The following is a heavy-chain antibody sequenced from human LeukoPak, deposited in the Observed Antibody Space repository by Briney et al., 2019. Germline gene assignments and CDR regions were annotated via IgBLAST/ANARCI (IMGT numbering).Heavy chain of an antibody. J-gene: IGHJ6*03. V-gene: IGHV3-74*01. D-gene: IGHD6-13*01. Sequence: GGSLRLSCAASGFTFSSYWMHWVRQAPGMGLVWVSRINPDGSNTVYADSVKGRFTISRDNAKSTLYLQLNSLRAEDTAVYYCAKDSYSSTYYYYYYMDVWGKGTTVTVSS. CDR3: AKDSYSSTYYYYYYMDV. CDR2: INPDGSNT. CDR1: GFTFSSYW.